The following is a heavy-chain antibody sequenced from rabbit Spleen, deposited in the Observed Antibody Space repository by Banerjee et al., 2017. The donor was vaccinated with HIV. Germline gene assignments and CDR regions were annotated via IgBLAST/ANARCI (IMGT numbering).Heavy chain of an antibody. J-gene: IGHJ6*01. Sequence: QSLEESGGDLVKPGASLTLTCTASGVSFSSSSYMCWVRQAPGNGLEWIACIDSGSSGSTYYASWAKGRFTISKTSSTTVTLQMTSLTAADTATYFCARDTSSSFSSYGMDLWGPGTLVTVS. CDR3: ARDTSSSFSSYGMDL. CDR2: IDSGSSGST. CDR1: GVSFSSSSY. D-gene: IGHD1-1*01. V-gene: IGHV1S40*01.